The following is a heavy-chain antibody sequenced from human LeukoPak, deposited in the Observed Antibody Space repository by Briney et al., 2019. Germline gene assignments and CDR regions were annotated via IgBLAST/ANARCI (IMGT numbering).Heavy chain of an antibody. Sequence: SETLSLTCTVSGGSVTGYYWNWIRQAPGKGLERIGYIYYSGSTNYSPSLKSRVTISVDTSKNQFSLKLSSVTAADTAVYYCARSPLYDTAPSDYWGQGTLVTVSS. CDR1: GGSVTGYY. CDR2: IYYSGST. CDR3: ARSPLYDTAPSDY. J-gene: IGHJ4*02. V-gene: IGHV4-59*02. D-gene: IGHD3-9*01.